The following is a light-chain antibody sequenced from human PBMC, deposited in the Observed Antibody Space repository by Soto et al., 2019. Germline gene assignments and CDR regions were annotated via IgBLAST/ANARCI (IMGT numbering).Light chain of an antibody. J-gene: IGLJ2*01. Sequence: QSALTQPPSASGSPGQSVTISCTGTSSDVGGYTYVSWYQQHPGKAHKLMIDEVSKRPSGVPDRFSGSKSGNTASLTVSGLQAEDEADYYCSSYAGSNNLVFGGGTKLTVL. CDR3: SSYAGSNNLV. CDR1: SSDVGGYTY. V-gene: IGLV2-8*01. CDR2: EVS.